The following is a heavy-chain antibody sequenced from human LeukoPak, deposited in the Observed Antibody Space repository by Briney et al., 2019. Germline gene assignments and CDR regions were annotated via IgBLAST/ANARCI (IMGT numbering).Heavy chain of an antibody. D-gene: IGHD4-17*01. CDR2: IKSKIDGGTR. CDR3: AKDLSTVTMGAYDY. CDR1: GFTFTNAW. Sequence: PGGSLRLSCVASGFTFTNAWMNWVRQAPGKGLEWVGRIKSKIDGGTRDYAAPVKGRFTILRDDSKNTVHLQMSSLKIEDTAVYYCAKDLSTVTMGAYDYWGQGTLVTVSS. V-gene: IGHV3-15*07. J-gene: IGHJ4*02.